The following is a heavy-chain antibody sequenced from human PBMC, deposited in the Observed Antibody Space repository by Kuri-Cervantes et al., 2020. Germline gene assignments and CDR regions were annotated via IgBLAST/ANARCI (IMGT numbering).Heavy chain of an antibody. CDR1: GYTFTGYY. J-gene: IGHJ4*02. CDR2: INPNSGGT. Sequence: ASVKVSCKASGYTFTGYYMHWVRQAPGQGLEWMGWINPNSGGTDYAQKFQGRVTMTRDTSISTAYMELSRLRSDDTAVYYRARDFRAVAGTYSEDWGQGTLVTVSS. D-gene: IGHD6-19*01. V-gene: IGHV1-2*02. CDR3: ARDFRAVAGTYSED.